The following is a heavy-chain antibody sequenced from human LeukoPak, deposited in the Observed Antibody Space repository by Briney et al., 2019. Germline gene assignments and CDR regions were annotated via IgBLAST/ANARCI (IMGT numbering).Heavy chain of an antibody. J-gene: IGHJ3*02. Sequence: GGSLRLSCAASGFTFSSYAMSWVRQAPGTGLEWVSTINIAGDNTYYADSVKGRFTISRDNSKNTLYLQMNSLRAEDTAVYYCAKVPGSDWYGLYAFDIWGQGTVLTVSS. V-gene: IGHV3-23*01. D-gene: IGHD6-13*01. CDR1: GFTFSSYA. CDR3: AKVPGSDWYGLYAFDI. CDR2: INIAGDNT.